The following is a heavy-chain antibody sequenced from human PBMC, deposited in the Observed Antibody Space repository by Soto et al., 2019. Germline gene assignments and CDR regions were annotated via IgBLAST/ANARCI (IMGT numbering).Heavy chain of an antibody. CDR2: ISSDATTK. D-gene: IGHD1-1*01. CDR1: GFTFNTYG. CDR3: AAHSAKYWNQFDS. Sequence: PGVSLRLSCTASGFTFNTYGVHWVRQAPGKGLEWVALISSDATTKIYGDSAKGRFTISRDNPKNTLYLQMNSLLPEDTAVYYCAAHSAKYWNQFDSWGLGTLVTVSS. J-gene: IGHJ4*02. V-gene: IGHV3-30*03.